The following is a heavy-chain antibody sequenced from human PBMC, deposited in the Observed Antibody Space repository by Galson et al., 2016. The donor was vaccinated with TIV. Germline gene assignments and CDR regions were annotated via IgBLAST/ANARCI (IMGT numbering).Heavy chain of an antibody. CDR1: GYTFTDYG. CDR2: INAYNFDT. CDR3: TRAPLTTLRGVSDDP. Sequence: SVKVSCKASGYTFTDYGISWVRQAPGQGLEWVGWINAYNFDTDNAQKFQDRVSVTADISTATAYMELRSLRSDDTAVYYCTRAPLTTLRGVSDDPWGQGTLVTVSS. V-gene: IGHV1-18*01. D-gene: IGHD3-10*01. J-gene: IGHJ5*02.